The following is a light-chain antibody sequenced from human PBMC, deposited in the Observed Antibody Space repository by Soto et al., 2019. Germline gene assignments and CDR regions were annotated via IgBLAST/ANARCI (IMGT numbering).Light chain of an antibody. CDR1: QGIGTF. V-gene: IGKV1-39*01. CDR3: QHSYSSPPWA. Sequence: DIQVTQSPSSLSASVGDRVTISCRASQGIGTFLNWYQQRPGTAPRLLIYRASSVKSGVPPRFSGSGSGRDFTLTISSLRPEDIATYFCQHSYSSPPWAFGQGTKVEVK. J-gene: IGKJ1*01. CDR2: RAS.